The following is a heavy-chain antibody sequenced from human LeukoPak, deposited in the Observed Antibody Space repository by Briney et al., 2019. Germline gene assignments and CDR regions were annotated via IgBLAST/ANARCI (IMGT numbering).Heavy chain of an antibody. CDR1: GGSISSGGYY. V-gene: IGHV4-30-2*01. D-gene: IGHD6-6*01. CDR3: ARGSIAADY. CDR2: IYHSGST. J-gene: IGHJ4*02. Sequence: SETLSLTCTVSGGSISSGGYYWSWIRQPPGKGLEWIGYIYHSGSTYYNPSLKSRVTISVDRSKNQFSLKLSSVTAADTAVYYCARGSIAADYWGQGTLVTVSS.